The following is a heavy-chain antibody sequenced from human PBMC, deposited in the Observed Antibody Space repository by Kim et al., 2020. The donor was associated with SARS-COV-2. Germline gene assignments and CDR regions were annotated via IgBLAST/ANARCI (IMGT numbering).Heavy chain of an antibody. CDR2: GST. CDR3: AAMVTGFDY. J-gene: IGHJ4*02. D-gene: IGHD5-18*01. Sequence: GSTYYNPSLKSRVTISVDTSKNQFSLKLSSVTAADTAVYYCAAMVTGFDYWGQGTLVTVSS. V-gene: IGHV4-39*07.